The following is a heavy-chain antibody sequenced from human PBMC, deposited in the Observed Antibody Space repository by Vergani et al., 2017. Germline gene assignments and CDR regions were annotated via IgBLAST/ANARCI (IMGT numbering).Heavy chain of an antibody. D-gene: IGHD3-22*01. V-gene: IGHV4-59*01. CDR3: ARDSSGYWGHNWFDP. Sequence: QVQLQESGPGLVKPSETLSLTCTVSGGSISSYYWSWIRQPPGKGLEWIGYIYYSGSTNYNPSLKSRVTISVDTSKNQFSLKLSSVPAADTAVYYCARDSSGYWGHNWFDPWGQGTLVTVSS. CDR1: GGSISSYY. J-gene: IGHJ5*02. CDR2: IYYSGST.